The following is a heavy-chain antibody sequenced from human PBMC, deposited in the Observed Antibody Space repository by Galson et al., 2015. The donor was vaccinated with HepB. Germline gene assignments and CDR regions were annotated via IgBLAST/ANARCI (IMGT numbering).Heavy chain of an antibody. CDR3: ARSFRVVPAAPPLPFENWFDP. V-gene: IGHV4-31*03. Sequence: TLSLTCTVSGGSISSGGYYWSWIRQHPGKGLEWIGYIYYSGSTYYNPSLKSRVTISVDTSKNQFSLKLSSVTAADTAVYYCARSFRVVPAAPPLPFENWFDPWGREPWSPSPQ. D-gene: IGHD2-2*01. J-gene: IGHJ5*02. CDR2: IYYSGST. CDR1: GGSISSGGYY.